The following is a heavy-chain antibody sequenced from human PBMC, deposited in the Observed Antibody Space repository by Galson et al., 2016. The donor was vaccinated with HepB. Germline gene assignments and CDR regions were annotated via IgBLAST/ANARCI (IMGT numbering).Heavy chain of an antibody. V-gene: IGHV3-73*01. D-gene: IGHD2-21*01. CDR2: IRSKASNYAT. J-gene: IGHJ4*02. CDR3: TTSLVYYFDY. CDR1: GFTFSGSA. Sequence: SLRLSCAASGFTFSGSAIHWVRQASWKGLEWVGRIRSKASNYATAYAASVKGRFTISRDDSKNTAYLQMNSLKTEDTAVYYCTTSLVYYFDYWGQGTLVTVSS.